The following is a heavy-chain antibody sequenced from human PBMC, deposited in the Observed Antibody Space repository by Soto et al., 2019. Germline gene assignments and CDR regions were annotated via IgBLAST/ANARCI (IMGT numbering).Heavy chain of an antibody. V-gene: IGHV1-24*01. CDR1: GHTLTELS. CDR2: FDPEDGET. D-gene: IGHD1-1*01. J-gene: IGHJ4*02. CDR3: AAGGTRWLHSPVDY. Sequence: QVQLLQSGAEVKKPGASVKVSCKVSGHTLTELSMHWVRQAPGRGLEWMGGFDPEDGETIFAQKFQGRGTMTEDTSTDSPYLELTSLRSEDTAVYYCAAGGTRWLHSPVDYWGQGTLVTISS.